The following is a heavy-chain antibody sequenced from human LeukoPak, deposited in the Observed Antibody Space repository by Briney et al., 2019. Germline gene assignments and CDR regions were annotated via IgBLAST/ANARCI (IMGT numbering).Heavy chain of an antibody. J-gene: IGHJ4*02. D-gene: IGHD6-19*01. CDR2: INPNSGGT. CDR1: GYTFTGYY. CDR3: ARALSSGWSGEYY. Sequence: ASVKVSCKASGYTFTGYYMHWVRQAPGQGLEWMGRINPNSGGTNYAQKFQGRVTMTRDTSISTAYMELSRLKSDDTAVYYCARALSSGWSGEYYWGQGTLVTVSS. V-gene: IGHV1-2*06.